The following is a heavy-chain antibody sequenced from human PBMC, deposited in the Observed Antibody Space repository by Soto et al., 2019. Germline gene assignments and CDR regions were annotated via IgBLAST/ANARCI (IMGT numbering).Heavy chain of an antibody. CDR2: ISTYSGDK. CDR3: ARHHGPTTSENWFDT. Sequence: QVHLVQSGVEVKTPGASVKVSCQASGYTFFNYDISWVRQAPGQGLERMGWISTYSGDKKSAQKFQGRVTMTTDTSTTTAYLELRSLRSDDTAVYYCARHHGPTTSENWFDTWGQGTLVTVSS. V-gene: IGHV1-18*01. D-gene: IGHD5-12*01. J-gene: IGHJ5*02. CDR1: GYTFFNYD.